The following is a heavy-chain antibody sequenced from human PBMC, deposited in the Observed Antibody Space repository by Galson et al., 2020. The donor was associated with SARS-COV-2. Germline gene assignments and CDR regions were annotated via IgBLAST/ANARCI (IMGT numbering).Heavy chain of an antibody. V-gene: IGHV1-69*13. Sequence: SVKVSCKASGGTLISYAISWVLQAPGQGLEWMGWIIPIFGTANYSQKFQGRVTITADESTSTAYMELSSLRSEETAVYYCARGSGYFGTREAYYYYYGMDVWGQGTTVTVSS. D-gene: IGHD3-10*01. CDR1: GGTLISYA. CDR3: ARGSGYFGTREAYYYYYGMDV. CDR2: IIPIFGTA. J-gene: IGHJ6*02.